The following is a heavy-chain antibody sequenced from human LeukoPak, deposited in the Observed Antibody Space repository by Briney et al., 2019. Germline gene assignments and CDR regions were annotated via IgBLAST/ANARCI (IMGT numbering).Heavy chain of an antibody. V-gene: IGHV3-15*01. CDR1: GFTFSNAW. J-gene: IGHJ4*02. CDR2: IKRKGDDGTI. CDR3: TAGTGRSDFDY. Sequence: PGGSLRLSCAASGFTFSNAWMSWVRQAPGRGLEWVGRIKRKGDDGTIDYAAPVKGRLSVSRDDSKNMLYLQMNSLKSEDTAVYYCTAGTGRSDFDYWGQGTLVSVS. D-gene: IGHD3/OR15-3a*01.